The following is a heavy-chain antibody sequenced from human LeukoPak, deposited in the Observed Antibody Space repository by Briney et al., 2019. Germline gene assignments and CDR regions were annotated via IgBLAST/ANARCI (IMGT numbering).Heavy chain of an antibody. J-gene: IGHJ4*02. CDR1: GFTFSSYA. Sequence: GGSLRLSCAASGFTFSSYAMSWVRQATGKGLEWVSAISGSGGSTYYADSVRGRFTISRDNSKNTLYLQMNSLRAEDTAVYYCAKAPARWLPSYYFDYWGQGTLVTVSS. D-gene: IGHD5-24*01. V-gene: IGHV3-23*01. CDR3: AKAPARWLPSYYFDY. CDR2: ISGSGGST.